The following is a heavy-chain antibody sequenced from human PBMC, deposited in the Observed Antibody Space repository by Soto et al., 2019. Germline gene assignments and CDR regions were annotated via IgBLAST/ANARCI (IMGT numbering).Heavy chain of an antibody. D-gene: IGHD5-12*01. CDR2: ISGSGGST. Sequence: GGSLRLSCAASGFTFSSYAMSWVRQAPGKGLEWVSAISGSGGSTYYADSVNGRFTISRDNSKNTLYLQMNSLRAEDTAVYYCAKDLLEYSGYDWGQGTLVTVSS. CDR3: AKDLLEYSGYD. J-gene: IGHJ4*02. V-gene: IGHV3-23*01. CDR1: GFTFSSYA.